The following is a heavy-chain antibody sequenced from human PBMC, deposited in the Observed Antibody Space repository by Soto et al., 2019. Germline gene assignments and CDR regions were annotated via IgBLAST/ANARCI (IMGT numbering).Heavy chain of an antibody. CDR2: IYWDDDK. D-gene: IGHD5-18*01. J-gene: IGHJ4*02. Sequence: QITLKESGPTLVKPTQTLTLTCTFSGFSLSTSGVGVGWIRQPPGKALEWLVLIYWDDDKRYSPSLKSRLTITKDTSKNQVVLTMTNMDPVDTATYYCAHASYGYVLFNNWGQGTLVTVSS. V-gene: IGHV2-5*02. CDR3: AHASYGYVLFNN. CDR1: GFSLSTSGVG.